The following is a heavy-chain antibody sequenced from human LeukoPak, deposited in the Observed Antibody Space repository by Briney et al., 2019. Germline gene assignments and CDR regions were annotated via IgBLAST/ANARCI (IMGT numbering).Heavy chain of an antibody. J-gene: IGHJ3*02. CDR2: ITPFNGNT. CDR3: ASNDGYNYAFDI. V-gene: IGHV1-45*02. CDR1: GGTFSSYA. D-gene: IGHD5-24*01. Sequence: GSSVKVSCKASGGTFSSYAISWVRQAPGQALEWMGWITPFNGNTNYAQKFQDRVTITRDRSMSTAYVELSSLRSEDTAMYYCASNDGYNYAFDIWGQGTMVTVSS.